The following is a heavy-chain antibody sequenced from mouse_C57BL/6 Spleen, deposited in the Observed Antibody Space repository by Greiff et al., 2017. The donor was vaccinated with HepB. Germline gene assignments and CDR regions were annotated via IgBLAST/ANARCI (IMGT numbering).Heavy chain of an antibody. Sequence: QVQLQQPGAELVMPGASVKLSCKASGYTFTSYWMHWVKQRPGQGLEWIGEIDPSDSYTNYNQKFKGKSTFTVDKSSSTAYMQLSSLTSEDSAVYYCARGRWLQYYFDYWGQGTTLTVSS. J-gene: IGHJ2*01. CDR2: IDPSDSYT. V-gene: IGHV1-69*01. CDR1: GYTFTSYW. D-gene: IGHD2-3*01. CDR3: ARGRWLQYYFDY.